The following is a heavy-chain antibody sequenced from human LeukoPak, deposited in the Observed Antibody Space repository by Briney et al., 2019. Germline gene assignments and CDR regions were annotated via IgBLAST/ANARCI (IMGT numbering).Heavy chain of an antibody. Sequence: GGSLRLSCAASGFTFSSYWMSWVRQAPGKGLEWVSSISSSSSYIYYADSVKGRFTISRDNAKNSLYLQMNSLRAEDTAVYYCARDLSSSWYAGAYYFDYWGQGTLVTVSS. CDR1: GFTFSSYW. CDR2: ISSSSSYI. J-gene: IGHJ4*02. D-gene: IGHD6-13*01. CDR3: ARDLSSSWYAGAYYFDY. V-gene: IGHV3-21*01.